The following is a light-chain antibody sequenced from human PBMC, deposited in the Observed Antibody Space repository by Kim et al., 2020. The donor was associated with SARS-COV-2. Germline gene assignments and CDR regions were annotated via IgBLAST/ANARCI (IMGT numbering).Light chain of an antibody. V-gene: IGLV2-14*03. CDR2: DVT. CDR1: SSDVSNYNY. Sequence: QSALTQPASVSGSPGQSITISCTGTSSDVSNYNYVSWYQHHPGEAPKVMIYDVTKRPSGVSNRFFGSKSGNTASLTISGLQTEDEADYYCCSYASSGTLIFGGGTQLTVL. J-gene: IGLJ2*01. CDR3: CSYASSGTLI.